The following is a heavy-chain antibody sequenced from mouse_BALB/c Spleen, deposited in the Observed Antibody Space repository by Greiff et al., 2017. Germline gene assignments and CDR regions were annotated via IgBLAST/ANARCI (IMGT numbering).Heavy chain of an antibody. Sequence: QVQLQQSGAELMKPGASVKISCKATGYTFSSYWIEWVKQRPGHGLEWIGEILPGSGSTNYNEKFKGKATFTADTSSNTAYMQLSSLTSEDSDVYDCERAEGNYRYAMDYWGQGTSVTV. J-gene: IGHJ4*01. D-gene: IGHD2-1*01. CDR3: ERAEGNYRYAMDY. CDR1: GYTFSSYW. V-gene: IGHV1-9*01. CDR2: ILPGSGST.